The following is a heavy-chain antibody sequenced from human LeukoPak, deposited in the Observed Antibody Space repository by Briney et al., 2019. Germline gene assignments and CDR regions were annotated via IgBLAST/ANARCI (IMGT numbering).Heavy chain of an antibody. V-gene: IGHV4-39*02. J-gene: IGHJ4*02. D-gene: IGHD6-13*01. CDR2: IYYSGST. Sequence: SETLSLTCTVSGGSISSSSYYWGWIRQPPGKGLEWIGSIYYSGSTYYNPSLKSRVTISVDTSKNHFSLKLSSVTAADTAVYYCASGIAAAGTAMIYFDYWGQGTLVTVSS. CDR1: GGSISSSSYY. CDR3: ASGIAAAGTAMIYFDY.